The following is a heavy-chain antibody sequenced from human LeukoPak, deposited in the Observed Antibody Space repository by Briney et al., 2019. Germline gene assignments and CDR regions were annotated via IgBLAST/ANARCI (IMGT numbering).Heavy chain of an antibody. V-gene: IGHV3-23*01. CDR1: GFTFSNYD. D-gene: IGHD3-22*01. CDR3: AKELDGSGYFDY. CDR2: ISGSGGST. Sequence: GGSLRLSCAASGFTFSNYDMSWVRQAPGKGLEWVSGISGSGGSTYHADSVKGRFTISRDNSKNTLYLQMNSLRAEDTAVYYCAKELDGSGYFDYWGQGTLVTVSS. J-gene: IGHJ4*02.